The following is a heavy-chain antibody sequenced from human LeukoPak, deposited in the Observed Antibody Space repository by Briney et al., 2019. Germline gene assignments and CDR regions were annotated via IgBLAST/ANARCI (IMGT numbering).Heavy chain of an antibody. CDR3: TRDANHYGGMDV. V-gene: IGHV3-74*01. Sequence: QSGGSLRLSCAVSGITVSKYWMHWVRQVPGKGLVWVFRIHSDGSTTDYADSVKGRFTITRDSAKNTLYLEMNSLRVEDTAVYYCTRDANHYGGMDVWGQGTTVTVSS. CDR2: IHSDGSTT. J-gene: IGHJ6*02. CDR1: GITVSKYW.